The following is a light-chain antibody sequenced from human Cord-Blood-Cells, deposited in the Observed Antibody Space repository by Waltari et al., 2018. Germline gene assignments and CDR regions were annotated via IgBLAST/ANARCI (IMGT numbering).Light chain of an antibody. J-gene: IGKJ4*01. CDR1: QSISSY. V-gene: IGKV1-39*01. Sequence: DIQMTQSPSSLSASVGDRVTIPCRASQSISSYLNWYQQKPGKAPKLLIYAASSLQSGFPSRFSGSGSGTDFTLTISSLQPEDFATYYCQQSYSTLPLTFGGGTKVEIK. CDR3: QQSYSTLPLT. CDR2: AAS.